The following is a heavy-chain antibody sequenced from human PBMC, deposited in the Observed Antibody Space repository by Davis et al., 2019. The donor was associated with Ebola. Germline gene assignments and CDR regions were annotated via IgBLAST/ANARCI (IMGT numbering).Heavy chain of an antibody. CDR3: ARGVAGRVRGVPWAMDV. J-gene: IGHJ6*02. Sequence: GESLKLFCAASGFTFSSYDMHWVRQATGKGLEWVSAIGTACDTHSPGSVKGRFTISRENAKNSLYLQMNSLRAGDTAVYYCARGVAGRVRGVPWAMDVWGQGTTVTVSS. V-gene: IGHV3-13*01. CDR2: IGTACDT. CDR1: GFTFSSYD. D-gene: IGHD3-10*01.